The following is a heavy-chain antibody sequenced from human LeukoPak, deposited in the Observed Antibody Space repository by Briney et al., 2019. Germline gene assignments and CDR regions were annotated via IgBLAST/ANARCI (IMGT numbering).Heavy chain of an antibody. CDR3: ARDRGGGHIDV. J-gene: IGHJ6*03. CDR2: IGTTGDT. D-gene: IGHD2-15*01. CDR1: TFTLTTYD. V-gene: IGHV3-13*01. Sequence: GGSLRLSCAAATFTLTTYDMHWVRQATGKFLEWVSAIGTTGDTYYPRSVKGGFTISRENAKNSLYLQMNGLRAGDSAVYYCARDRGGGHIDVWGKGTTVTISS.